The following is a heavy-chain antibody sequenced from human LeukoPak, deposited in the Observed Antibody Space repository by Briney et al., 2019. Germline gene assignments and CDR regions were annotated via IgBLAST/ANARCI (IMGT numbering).Heavy chain of an antibody. D-gene: IGHD4-17*01. V-gene: IGHV3-23*01. CDR3: AKVGAGYYYYYMDV. CDR1: GFTFSSYA. Sequence: PGGSLRLSCPASGFTFSSYAMSWVRQAPGKGLEWVSAISGSGGSTYYADSVKGRFTISRDNSKNTLYLQMNSLRAEDTAVYCCAKVGAGYYYYYMDVSGKGTPVTVSS. J-gene: IGHJ6*03. CDR2: ISGSGGST.